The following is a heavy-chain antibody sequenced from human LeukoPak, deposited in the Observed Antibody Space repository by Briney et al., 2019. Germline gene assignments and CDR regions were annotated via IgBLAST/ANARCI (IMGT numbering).Heavy chain of an antibody. CDR3: ARVRTGKSGSGRTLDY. CDR1: GSAISSYY. J-gene: IGHJ4*02. V-gene: IGHV4-59*01. D-gene: IGHD3-10*01. Sequence: PSETLSLTCTVSGSAISSYYWSWFRQPPGKGLEWIGYIYYSGSTNYNPSLKSRVTISVDTSKNQFSLKLSSVTAADTAVYYCARVRTGKSGSGRTLDYWGQGTLVTVSS. CDR2: IYYSGST.